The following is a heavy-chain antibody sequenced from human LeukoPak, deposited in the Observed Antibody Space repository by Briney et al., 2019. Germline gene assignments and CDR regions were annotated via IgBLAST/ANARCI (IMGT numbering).Heavy chain of an antibody. CDR2: IKQDGSEK. CDR1: GFTFSSYW. V-gene: IGHV3-7*01. D-gene: IGHD3-10*01. J-gene: IGHJ4*02. Sequence: GGSLRLSCAASGFTFSSYWISWVRQAPGKGLEWVANIKQDGSEKYYVDSVKGRFTISRDNAKNSLYLQMNSLRAEDTAVYYCARPPGSGSYYSLSFYYFDYWGQGTLVTVSS. CDR3: ARPPGSGSYYSLSFYYFDY.